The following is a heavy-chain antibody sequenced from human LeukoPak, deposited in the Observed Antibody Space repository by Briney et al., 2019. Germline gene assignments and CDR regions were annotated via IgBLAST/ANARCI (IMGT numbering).Heavy chain of an antibody. CDR3: ARNGHYSADY. Sequence: SETLSLTCVVSGASSISSGCWWSWVRQPPGKGLEWIGEIHHSGNTNFNPSLKSRATISVDKSKNQFSLKMSSVTAADTAVYFCARNGHYSADYWGRGILVTVSP. V-gene: IGHV4-4*02. CDR1: GASSISSGCW. J-gene: IGHJ4*02. D-gene: IGHD4-17*01. CDR2: IHHSGNT.